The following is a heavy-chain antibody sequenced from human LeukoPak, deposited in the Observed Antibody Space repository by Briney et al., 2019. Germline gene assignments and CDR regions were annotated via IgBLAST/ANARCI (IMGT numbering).Heavy chain of an antibody. CDR1: GFTFSSYA. J-gene: IGHJ4*02. Sequence: GGSLRLSCAASGFTFSSYAMHWVRQAPGKGLEWVAVILYDGSNKYYADSVKGRFTISRDNSKNTLYLQMNSLRAEDTAVYYCARERIYYFDYWGQGTLVTVSS. CDR3: ARERIYYFDY. CDR2: ILYDGSNK. V-gene: IGHV3-30-3*01.